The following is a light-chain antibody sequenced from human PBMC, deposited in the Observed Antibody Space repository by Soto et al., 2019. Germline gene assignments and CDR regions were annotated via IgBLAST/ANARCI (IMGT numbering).Light chain of an antibody. Sequence: DIQMTQSPSSLSASVGDRVTITCRASQGIDHSLAWYQQKPGKVPNLLIYSASTLQSGVPSPFSGRGSGTGFTPSITGLQAEDVLTYYCQEDYSGRPVAFGPGTKVDV. V-gene: IGKV1-27*01. CDR3: QEDYSGRPVA. J-gene: IGKJ3*01. CDR2: SAS. CDR1: QGIDHS.